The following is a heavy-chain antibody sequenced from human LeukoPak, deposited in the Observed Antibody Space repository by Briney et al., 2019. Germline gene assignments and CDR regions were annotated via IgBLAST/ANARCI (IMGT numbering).Heavy chain of an antibody. CDR1: RFTFSNYW. V-gene: IGHV3-7*03. CDR3: ARVRSSNINLPYWYFDL. J-gene: IGHJ2*01. CDR2: IKKDGREK. Sequence: PGGSLRLSCAASRFTFSNYWMSWVRQPPGKGLEWVANIKKDGREKYYVDSVKGRFTISRDNAKNSLYLQMNSLRAGDTAVYYCARVRSSNINLPYWYFDLWGRGALVTVSS. D-gene: IGHD1-14*01.